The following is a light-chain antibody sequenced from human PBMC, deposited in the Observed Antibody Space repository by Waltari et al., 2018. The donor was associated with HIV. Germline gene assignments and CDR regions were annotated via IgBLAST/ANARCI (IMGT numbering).Light chain of an antibody. J-gene: IGLJ1*01. Sequence: QSVLTQPPSVSGAPGQRVIISCTGSSSNIGAGYDVHWYQQFPGTAPKLLIYGNNNRPSGVPDRFSGSKSGTSASLDNTWLQAEDEADYYCQSYDSSLSGYVFGSGTKVTVL. CDR1: SSNIGAGYD. V-gene: IGLV1-40*01. CDR2: GNN. CDR3: QSYDSSLSGYV.